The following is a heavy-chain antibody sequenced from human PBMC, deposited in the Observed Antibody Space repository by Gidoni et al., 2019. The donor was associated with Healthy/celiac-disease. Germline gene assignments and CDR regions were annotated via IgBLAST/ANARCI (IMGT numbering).Heavy chain of an antibody. CDR1: GFTFSSYA. J-gene: IGHJ3*02. V-gene: IGHV3-30-3*01. D-gene: IGHD5-18*01. Sequence: QVQLVESGGGVVQPGRSLRSSCSASGFTFSSYAMHWVRQAPGKGLGWVAVISYDGSNKYYADSVKDRFTISRDNSKNTLYLQMNSLRAEDTAVYYCARGAWIQLRQDAFDTWGQGTMVTVSS. CDR2: ISYDGSNK. CDR3: ARGAWIQLRQDAFDT.